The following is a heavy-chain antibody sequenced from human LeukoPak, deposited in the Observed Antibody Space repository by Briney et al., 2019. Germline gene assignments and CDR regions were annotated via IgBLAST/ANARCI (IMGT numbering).Heavy chain of an antibody. Sequence: GASVKVSCKASGYTFTSYGISWVRQAPGQGLEWMGWISAYNGNTNYAQKLQGRVTMTTDTSTSTAYMELRSLRSDDTAVYYCARDWDSNGSTPFHYFDYWGQGTLVTVSS. CDR1: GYTFTSYG. CDR2: ISAYNGNT. CDR3: ARDWDSNGSTPFHYFDY. V-gene: IGHV1-18*01. D-gene: IGHD3-22*01. J-gene: IGHJ4*02.